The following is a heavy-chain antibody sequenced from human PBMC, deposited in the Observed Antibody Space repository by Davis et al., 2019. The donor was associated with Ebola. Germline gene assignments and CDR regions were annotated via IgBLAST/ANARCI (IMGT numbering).Heavy chain of an antibody. J-gene: IGHJ4*02. V-gene: IGHV3-7*01. Sequence: GESLKISCAASGFTFSSHWMTWVRQAPGKGLEWVANIKQDGSEKYYVDSVKGRFTVSRDNAKNSLYLQMNSLRVEDTAVYYCARILIGSTGCFDYWGQGTLVTVSS. CDR3: ARILIGSTGCFDY. CDR2: IKQDGSEK. CDR1: GFTFSSHW. D-gene: IGHD6-19*01.